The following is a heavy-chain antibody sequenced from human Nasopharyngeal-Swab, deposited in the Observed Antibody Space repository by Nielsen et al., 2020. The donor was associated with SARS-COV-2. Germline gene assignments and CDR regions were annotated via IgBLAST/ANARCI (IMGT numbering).Heavy chain of an antibody. V-gene: IGHV4-61*01. CDR2: IYYSGST. J-gene: IGHJ4*02. D-gene: IGHD3-10*01. Sequence: PATLSLTCTVSGGSISSGSYYWSWIRQPPGKGLEWIGYIYYSGSTNYNPSRKSRVTISVDTSQNQFSLKLSSVPAADTAVYYCARVWITMVREGILETDESKYYFDYWGQGTLVTVSS. CDR1: GGSISSGSYY. CDR3: ARVWITMVREGILETDESKYYFDY.